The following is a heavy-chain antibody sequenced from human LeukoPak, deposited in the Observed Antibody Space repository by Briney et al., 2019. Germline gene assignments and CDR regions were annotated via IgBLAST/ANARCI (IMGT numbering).Heavy chain of an antibody. J-gene: IGHJ4*02. D-gene: IGHD2-15*01. CDR3: ARDSAGYCSGGTCYPFDY. CDR1: GFTFSYYA. Sequence: GGSLRLSCAASGFTFSYYAMHWVRQAPGKGLEWVALISYDGTNKYYADSVKGRFTISRDTSKNTLYLQMSGLRADDTAVYYCARDSAGYCSGGTCYPFDYWGQGTLVTVSS. V-gene: IGHV3-30-3*01. CDR2: ISYDGTNK.